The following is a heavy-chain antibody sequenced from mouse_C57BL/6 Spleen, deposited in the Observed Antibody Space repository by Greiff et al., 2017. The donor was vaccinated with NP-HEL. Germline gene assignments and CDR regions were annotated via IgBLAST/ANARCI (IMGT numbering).Heavy chain of an antibody. CDR3: ASTDSSGYDYYAMDY. D-gene: IGHD3-2*02. CDR1: GYAFSSSW. CDR2: IYPGDGDT. Sequence: QVQLKQSGPELVKPGASVKISCKASGYAFSSSWMNWVKQRPGKGLEWIGRIYPGDGDTNYNGKFKGKATLTADKSSSTAYMQLSSLTSEDSAVYFCASTDSSGYDYYAMDYWGQGTSVTVSS. J-gene: IGHJ4*01. V-gene: IGHV1-82*01.